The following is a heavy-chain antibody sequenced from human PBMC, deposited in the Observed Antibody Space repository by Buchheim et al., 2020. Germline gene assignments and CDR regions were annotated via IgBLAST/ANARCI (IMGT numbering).Heavy chain of an antibody. CDR1: GGTFSSYA. V-gene: IGHV1-69*12. J-gene: IGHJ6*02. CDR2: IIPIFGTA. Sequence: QVQLVQSGAEVKKPGSSVKVSCKASGGTFSSYAISWVRQAPGQGLEWMGGIIPIFGTANYAQKFQGRVTITADESTSTAYMELSSLRSEDTAVYYCARDGWKEAGLYGSGSSDGMDVWGQGTT. D-gene: IGHD3-10*01. CDR3: ARDGWKEAGLYGSGSSDGMDV.